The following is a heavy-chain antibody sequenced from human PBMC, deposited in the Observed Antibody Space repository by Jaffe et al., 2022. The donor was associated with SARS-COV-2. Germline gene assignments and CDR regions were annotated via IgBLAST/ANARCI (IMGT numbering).Heavy chain of an antibody. CDR1: GFTFSDYN. CDR2: ISSSSRFI. CDR3: ARAQGGYTFGYLDY. D-gene: IGHD5-18*01. J-gene: IGHJ4*02. Sequence: EVQLVESGGGLVQPGGSLKLSCAASGFTFSDYNINWVRQAPGKGLEWVSYISSSSRFIYYADSVKGRFTVSRDNAQNSLYLQMNSLRAEDTAVYFCARAQGGYTFGYLDYWGQGTLVTVSS. V-gene: IGHV3-48*01.